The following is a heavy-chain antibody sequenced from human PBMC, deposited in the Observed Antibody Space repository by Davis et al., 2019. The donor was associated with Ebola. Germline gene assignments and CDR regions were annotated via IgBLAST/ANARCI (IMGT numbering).Heavy chain of an antibody. D-gene: IGHD5-12*01. CDR1: GFTFSDYV. Sequence: PGGSLRLSCAGSGFTFSDYVFHWVRRAPGKGPEWVAATSSDGTNKYYADSMKGRFTISRDNSKNTLYLQLNSLRHEDTAVYYCATGINRPATMATPDYWGQGTLVTVS. J-gene: IGHJ4*02. CDR3: ATGINRPATMATPDY. V-gene: IGHV3-30-3*01. CDR2: TSSDGTNK.